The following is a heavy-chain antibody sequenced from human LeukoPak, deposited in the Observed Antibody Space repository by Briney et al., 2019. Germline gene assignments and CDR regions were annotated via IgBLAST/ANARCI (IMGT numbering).Heavy chain of an antibody. D-gene: IGHD3-10*01. V-gene: IGHV1-8*01. CDR2: MNPNSGNI. Sequence: ASVKVSWKASGYTFSSNDINWVRQATGQGLEWMGWMNPNSGNIGYAHKFQGRVTMTRTTSISTAYMELSSLRSEDTAVYYCARGQEWWTPEMYYYGSGSYYTENDYWGQGTLVTVSS. CDR1: GYTFSSND. J-gene: IGHJ4*02. CDR3: ARGQEWWTPEMYYYGSGSYYTENDY.